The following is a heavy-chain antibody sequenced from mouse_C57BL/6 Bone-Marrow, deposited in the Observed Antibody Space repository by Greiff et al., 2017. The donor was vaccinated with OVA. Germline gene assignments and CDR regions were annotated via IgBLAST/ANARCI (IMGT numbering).Heavy chain of an antibody. CDR2: IDPSDSYT. V-gene: IGHV1-59*01. CDR3: ARKRVDYDYAWFAY. CDR1: GYTFTSYW. Sequence: VQLQQPGAELVRPGTSVKLSCKASGYTFTSYWMHWVKQRPGQGLEWIGVIDPSDSYTNYNQKFKGKATLTVDTSSSTAYMQLSSLTSEDSAVYYCARKRVDYDYAWFAYWGQGTLVTVSA. D-gene: IGHD2-4*01. J-gene: IGHJ3*01.